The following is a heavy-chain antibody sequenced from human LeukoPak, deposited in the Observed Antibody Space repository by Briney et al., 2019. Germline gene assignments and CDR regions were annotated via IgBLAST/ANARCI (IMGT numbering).Heavy chain of an antibody. CDR1: GYSFTSYW. D-gene: IGHD1-14*01. J-gene: IGHJ3*02. Sequence: GESLQISCQGSGYSFTSYWIGWVRQLPGKGLEWMGIIYPGDSDTRYSPSFQGQVTISADKSISTAYLQWSSLKASDTAMYYCARAYTQAVAFDIWGQGTIVTVSS. CDR2: IYPGDSDT. CDR3: ARAYTQAVAFDI. V-gene: IGHV5-51*01.